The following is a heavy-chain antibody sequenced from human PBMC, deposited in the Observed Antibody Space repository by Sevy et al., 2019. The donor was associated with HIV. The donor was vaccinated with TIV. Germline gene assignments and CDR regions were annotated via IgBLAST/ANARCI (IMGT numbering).Heavy chain of an antibody. V-gene: IGHV1-69*06. CDR2: IIPIFGTA. D-gene: IGHD6-13*01. Sequence: ASVKVSCKASGGTFSSYAISWVRQAPGQGLEWMGGIIPIFGTANYAQKFQGRVTITADKSTSTAYMELSGLRSEDTAVYYCAREVGYSSSWSLGITGYYYYMDVWGKGTTVTVSS. CDR3: AREVGYSSSWSLGITGYYYYMDV. J-gene: IGHJ6*03. CDR1: GGTFSSYA.